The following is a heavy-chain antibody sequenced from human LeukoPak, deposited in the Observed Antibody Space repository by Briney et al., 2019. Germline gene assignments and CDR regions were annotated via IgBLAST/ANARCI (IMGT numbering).Heavy chain of an antibody. CDR1: GFTFSSYG. D-gene: IGHD3-16*01. V-gene: IGHV3-23*01. CDR3: AKGPSPVLGGGSYFDY. J-gene: IGHJ4*02. CDR2: ISGSGGST. Sequence: GGSLGLSCAASGFTFSSYGMSWVRQAPGKGLEWVSAISGSGGSTYYADSVKGRFTISRDNSKNTLYLQMNSLRAEDTAVYYCAKGPSPVLGGGSYFDYWGQGTLVTVSS.